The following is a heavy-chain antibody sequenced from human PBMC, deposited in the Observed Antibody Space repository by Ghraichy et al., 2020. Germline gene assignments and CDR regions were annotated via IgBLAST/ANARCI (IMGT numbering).Heavy chain of an antibody. CDR1: GFTVSSNY. D-gene: IGHD4-23*01. J-gene: IGHJ4*02. CDR3: ARDGGNWLYYFDY. CDR2: IYSGGST. V-gene: IGHV3-53*01. Sequence: GESLNISCTASGFTVSSNYMSWVRQAPGKGLEWVSVIYSGGSTYYADSVKGRFTISRDNSKNTLYLQMNSLRAEDMAVYYCARDGGNWLYYFDYWGQGTLVTVSS.